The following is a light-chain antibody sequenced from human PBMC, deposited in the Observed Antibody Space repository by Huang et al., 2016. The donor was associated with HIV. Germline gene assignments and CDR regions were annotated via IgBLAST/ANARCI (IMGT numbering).Light chain of an antibody. CDR3: IQALQTPYT. CDR1: QSLLHRNGNNH. V-gene: IGKV2-28*01. J-gene: IGKJ2*01. Sequence: DIVMTQSPLSLPVTPGEPASISCRSSQSLLHRNGNNHLDWYLQRPGQSPQLLIYLGSNRASGVPDRFSGSGSGTYFTLKISRVAAEDVGVYYCIQALQTPYTFGQGTKLEIK. CDR2: LGS.